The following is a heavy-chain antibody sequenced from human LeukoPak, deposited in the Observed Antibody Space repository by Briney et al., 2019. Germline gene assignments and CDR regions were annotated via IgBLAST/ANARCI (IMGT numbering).Heavy chain of an antibody. V-gene: IGHV3-49*03. CDR2: IRSKAYGGTT. J-gene: IGHJ4*02. Sequence: GGSLRLSCTASGFTFGDYAMSWFRQAPGKGLEGVGFIRSKAYGGTTEYAASVKGRFTISRDDSKSIAYLQMNSLKTEDTAVYYCTRAGVAGNVDLFDYWGQGTLVTVSS. CDR3: TRAGVAGNVDLFDY. CDR1: GFTFGDYA. D-gene: IGHD6-19*01.